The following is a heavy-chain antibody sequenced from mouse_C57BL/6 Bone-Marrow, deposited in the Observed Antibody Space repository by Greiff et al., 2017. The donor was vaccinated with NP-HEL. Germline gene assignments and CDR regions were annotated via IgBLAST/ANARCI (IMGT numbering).Heavy chain of an antibody. J-gene: IGHJ1*03. V-gene: IGHV1-55*01. CDR2: IYPGSGST. Sequence: QVQLQQPGAELVKPGASVKMSCKASGYTFTSYWITWVKQRPGQGLEWIGDIYPGSGSTNYNEQFKSMATLTVDTSSSTAYMQLNSQTSEDSAVYYCARSMVTTDWYFDVWGTGTTVTVSS. CDR3: ARSMVTTDWYFDV. D-gene: IGHD2-2*01. CDR1: GYTFTSYW.